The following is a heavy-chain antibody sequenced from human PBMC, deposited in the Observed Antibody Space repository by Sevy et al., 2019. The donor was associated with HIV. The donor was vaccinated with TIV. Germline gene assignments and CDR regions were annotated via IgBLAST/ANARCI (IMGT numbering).Heavy chain of an antibody. D-gene: IGHD3-3*01. CDR1: GFTFSNAW. Sequence: GGSLRLSCAASGFTFSNAWMSWVRQAPGKGLEWVGRIKSKTDGGTTDYAAPVKGSFTISRDDSKNTLYLQMNSLKTEDTAVYYCTTDYESDMGLYWGQGTLVTVSS. CDR2: IKSKTDGGTT. CDR3: TTDYESDMGLY. J-gene: IGHJ4*02. V-gene: IGHV3-15*01.